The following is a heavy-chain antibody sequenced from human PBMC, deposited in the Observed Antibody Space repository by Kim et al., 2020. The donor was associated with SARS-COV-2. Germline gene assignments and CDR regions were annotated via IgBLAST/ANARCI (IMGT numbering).Heavy chain of an antibody. CDR2: VIGSGGAT. D-gene: IGHD2-21*01. J-gene: IGHJ4*02. CDR1: GFPFTGYT. V-gene: IGHV3-23*01. CDR3: AKGFGGDRAY. Sequence: GGSLRLSCAPSGFPFTGYTMHWVRQAPGKGLEWVSGVIGSGGATYYADSVKGRFTISRDNSNNILYLHMNSLRADDTAVYYCAKGFGGDRAYWGQGTLVT.